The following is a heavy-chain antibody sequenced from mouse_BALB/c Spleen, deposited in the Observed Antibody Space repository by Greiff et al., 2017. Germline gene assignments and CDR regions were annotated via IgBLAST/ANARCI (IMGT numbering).Heavy chain of an antibody. Sequence: EVKLEESGGGLVKPGGSLKLSCAASGFTFSDYYMYWVRQTPEKRLEWVATISDGGSYTYYPDSVKGRFTISRDNAKNNLYLQMSSLKSEDTAMYYCARDGDYRYFDYWGQGTTLTVSS. CDR3: ARDGDYRYFDY. CDR2: ISDGGSYT. J-gene: IGHJ2*01. D-gene: IGHD2-4*01. CDR1: GFTFSDYY. V-gene: IGHV5-4*02.